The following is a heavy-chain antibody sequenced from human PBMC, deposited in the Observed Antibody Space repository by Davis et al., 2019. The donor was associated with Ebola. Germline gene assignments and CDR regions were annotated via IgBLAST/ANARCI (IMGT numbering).Heavy chain of an antibody. D-gene: IGHD5-18*01. CDR2: IYYSGST. CDR3: ARPGYRNWFDP. J-gene: IGHJ5*02. CDR1: GGSISSSSYY. Sequence: MPSETLSLTCTVSGGSISSSSYYWGWIRQPPGKGLEWIGSIYYSGSTYYNPSPKSRVTISVDTSKNQFSLKLSSVTAADTAVYYCARPGYRNWFDPWGQGTLVTVSS. V-gene: IGHV4-39*01.